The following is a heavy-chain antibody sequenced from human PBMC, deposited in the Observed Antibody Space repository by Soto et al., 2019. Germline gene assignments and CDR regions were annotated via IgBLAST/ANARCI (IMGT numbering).Heavy chain of an antibody. CDR1: GYTFTDYY. J-gene: IGHJ6*02. CDR3: ARDLVPAAISFYGMDV. CDR2: INPNSGAT. D-gene: IGHD2-2*01. V-gene: IGHV1-2*02. Sequence: ASVKVSCKASGYTFTDYYIHWVRQAPGQGLEWMGWINPNSGATNYAQKFQGRVTMTRDMSIRTAYMELSRLRSDDTAVYYCARDLVPAAISFYGMDVWGQGTTVTVSS.